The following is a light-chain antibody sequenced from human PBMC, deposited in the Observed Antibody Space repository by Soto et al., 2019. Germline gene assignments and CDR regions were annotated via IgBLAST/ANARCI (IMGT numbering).Light chain of an antibody. CDR3: QQYNSYSPWT. J-gene: IGKJ1*01. V-gene: IGKV1-9*01. CDR1: QGISSY. CDR2: AAS. Sequence: IQLTQSPSSLSASVGDRVTITCRASQGISSYLAWYQQKPGKAPKLLIYAASSLQSGVPSRFGGSGSGTEFTLTISSLQPDDFATYYCQQYNSYSPWTFGQGTKVDIK.